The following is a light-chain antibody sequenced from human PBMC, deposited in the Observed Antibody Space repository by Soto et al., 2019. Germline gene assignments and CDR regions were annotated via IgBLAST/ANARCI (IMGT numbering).Light chain of an antibody. Sequence: QSVLTQPPSASGTPGQRVTISCSGSSSNIGSNTVNWYQQLPGTAPKLLIYSNNQRPSGVPDRFSGSKSGTSASLAISGLQSEDEADYYCCSYAGSYTLVFGGGTQLTVL. CDR3: CSYAGSYTLV. V-gene: IGLV1-44*01. CDR1: SSNIGSNT. CDR2: SNN. J-gene: IGLJ3*02.